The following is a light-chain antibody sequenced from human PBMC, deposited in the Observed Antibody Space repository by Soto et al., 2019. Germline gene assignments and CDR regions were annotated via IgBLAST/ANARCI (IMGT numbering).Light chain of an antibody. J-gene: IGLJ2*01. CDR2: SND. CDR3: EAWDDSLYGAV. Sequence: QAVVTQPPAASGTPGQRVTISCSGSSSNIGTNTVNWYQQLPGTAPKHLIYSNDLRPSGVPDRFSGSKSGTSASLAISGLQSEDEADYYCEAWDDSLYGAVFGGGTKVTVL. V-gene: IGLV1-44*01. CDR1: SSNIGTNT.